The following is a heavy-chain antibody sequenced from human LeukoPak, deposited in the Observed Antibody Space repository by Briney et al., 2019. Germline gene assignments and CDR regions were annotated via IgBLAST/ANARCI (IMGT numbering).Heavy chain of an antibody. CDR3: ERERGYYDNSGYVPTTYFQH. D-gene: IGHD3-22*01. J-gene: IGHJ1*01. CDR1: GFTFSVYW. CDR2: IKQDGSER. V-gene: IGHV3-7*01. Sequence: SGGSLRLSCAASGFTFSVYWMGWVRQAPGKGLEWVANIKQDGSERYYVDSVKGRFTISRDNAKSSLFLQLNSLRAEDTAVYYCERERGYYDNSGYVPTTYFQHCGQGTLVTVSS.